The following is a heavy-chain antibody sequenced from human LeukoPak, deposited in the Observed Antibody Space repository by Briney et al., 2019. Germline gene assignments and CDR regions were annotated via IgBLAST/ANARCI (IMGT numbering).Heavy chain of an antibody. Sequence: PSETLSLTCTVSGGSISSGGYYWSWIRQHPGKGLEWIGYIYYSGSTYYNPSLKSRVTISVDTSKNQFSLKLSSVTAADTAVYYCARGILWFGELPLYYFDYWGQGTLVTVSS. J-gene: IGHJ4*02. V-gene: IGHV4-31*03. D-gene: IGHD3-10*01. CDR2: IYYSGST. CDR1: GGSISSGGYY. CDR3: ARGILWFGELPLYYFDY.